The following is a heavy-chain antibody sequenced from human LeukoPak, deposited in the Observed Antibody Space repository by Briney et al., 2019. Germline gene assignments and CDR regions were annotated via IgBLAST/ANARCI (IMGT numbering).Heavy chain of an antibody. Sequence: PGWSLRLSCAASGFTFSSYGMHWVRQAPGKGLEWVAVISYDGSSKYYADSVKGRFTMSRDNSKNTLYLHMNSLRAEDTALYFCAKDGSSSWYNFDYWGQGTLVTVSS. J-gene: IGHJ4*02. V-gene: IGHV3-30*18. D-gene: IGHD6-13*01. CDR2: ISYDGSSK. CDR3: AKDGSSSWYNFDY. CDR1: GFTFSSYG.